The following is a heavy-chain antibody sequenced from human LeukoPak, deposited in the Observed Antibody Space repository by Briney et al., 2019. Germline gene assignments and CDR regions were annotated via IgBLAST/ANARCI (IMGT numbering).Heavy chain of an antibody. CDR2: INPNSGGT. CDR1: GYTFTIYG. CDR3: AREYCSSTSCYTGQHFDY. D-gene: IGHD2-2*02. Sequence: ASVKVSCRASGYTFTIYGISWVRQAPGQGLEWMGWINPNSGGTNYAQKFQGRVTMTRDTSISTAYMEMSRLRSDDTAVYYCAREYCSSTSCYTGQHFDYWGQGTLVTVSS. V-gene: IGHV1-2*02. J-gene: IGHJ4*02.